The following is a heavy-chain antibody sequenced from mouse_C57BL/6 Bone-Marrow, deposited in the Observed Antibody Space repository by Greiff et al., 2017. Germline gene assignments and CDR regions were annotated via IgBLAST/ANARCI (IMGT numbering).Heavy chain of an antibody. CDR1: GFTFSSYA. Sequence: DVMLVESGGGLVKPGGSLKLSCAASGFTFSSYAMSWVRQTPEKRLAWVATISDGGSYTYYPDNVKGRFTISRDNAKNNLYLQMSHLKSEDTAMYYCARDEGLRPWFAYWGQGTLVTVSA. CDR2: ISDGGSYT. CDR3: ARDEGLRPWFAY. V-gene: IGHV5-4*01. J-gene: IGHJ3*01. D-gene: IGHD2-4*01.